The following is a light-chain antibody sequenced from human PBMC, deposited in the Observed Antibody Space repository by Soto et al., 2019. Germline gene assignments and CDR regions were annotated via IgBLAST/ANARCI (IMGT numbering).Light chain of an antibody. CDR1: QSISSY. CDR2: AAS. J-gene: IGKJ1*01. CDR3: QQSYSTTCT. Sequence: DIQMTQSPSSLSASVGDRVAITCGASQSISSYLNWYQQKPGKAPKLLIYAASRLQSGVPSRFSGSGSGTDFTLTISSLQPEDFATYYCQQSYSTTCTFGQGTQVDI. V-gene: IGKV1-39*01.